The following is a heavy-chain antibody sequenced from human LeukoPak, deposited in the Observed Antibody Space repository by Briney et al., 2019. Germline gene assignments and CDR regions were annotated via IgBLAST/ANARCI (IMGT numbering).Heavy chain of an antibody. CDR2: IRSSHHGATR. J-gene: IGHJ4*02. CDR1: GFSFNDYI. Sequence: GGSLRLSCQASGFSFNDYIMSWVRQAPGKGLEWIAFIRSSHHGATREYAASVKGRFIISRDDSKNIAYLQMDSLKTEDTGVYFCTRDRGGRWFGELFGFDNWGQGTLLTVSS. CDR3: TRDRGGRWFGELFGFDN. V-gene: IGHV3-49*04. D-gene: IGHD3-10*01.